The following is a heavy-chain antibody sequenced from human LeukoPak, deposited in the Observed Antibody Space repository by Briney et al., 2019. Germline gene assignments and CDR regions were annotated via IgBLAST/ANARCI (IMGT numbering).Heavy chain of an antibody. V-gene: IGHV4-30-2*06. Sequence: SETLSLTCAVSGGSISSGGFSWSRIRQSPGKGLEYIGYLYQGGSTYYNPSLSSRVTISGDRSKNHFFLTLTSVTAADTAVYYCARTQHCSSTSCPHGLDSWGQGTLVTVSS. CDR3: ARTQHCSSTSCPHGLDS. D-gene: IGHD2-2*01. J-gene: IGHJ4*02. CDR1: GGSISSGGFS. CDR2: LYQGGST.